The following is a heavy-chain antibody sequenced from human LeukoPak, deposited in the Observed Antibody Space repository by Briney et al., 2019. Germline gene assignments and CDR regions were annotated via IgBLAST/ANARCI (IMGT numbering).Heavy chain of an antibody. Sequence: SQTLSLTCTVYGGSISSAGYYWSWIRQPAGKGLEWIGRIYTSGSTNYNPSLKSRVTISVDTSKNHFSLKLTSVTAADTAVYYCARGTSYYGSGTYYSSLYFDYWGQETLVTVSS. J-gene: IGHJ4*02. V-gene: IGHV4-61*02. CDR3: ARGTSYYGSGTYYSSLYFDY. CDR1: GGSISSAGYY. CDR2: IYTSGST. D-gene: IGHD3-10*01.